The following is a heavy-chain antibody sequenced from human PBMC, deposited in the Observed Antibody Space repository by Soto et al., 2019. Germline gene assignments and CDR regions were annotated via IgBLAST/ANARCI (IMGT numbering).Heavy chain of an antibody. D-gene: IGHD2-15*01. CDR1: GGSISSGDYY. CDR2: IYYSGST. J-gene: IGHJ5*02. V-gene: IGHV4-30-4*01. CDR3: ARDGCSGGSCYSGWFDP. Sequence: SETLSLTCTVSGGSISSGDYYWSWIRQPPGEGLEWIGYIYYSGSTYYNPSLKSRVTISVDTSKNQYSLKLSSVTAADTAVYYCARDGCSGGSCYSGWFDPWGQGTLVTVSS.